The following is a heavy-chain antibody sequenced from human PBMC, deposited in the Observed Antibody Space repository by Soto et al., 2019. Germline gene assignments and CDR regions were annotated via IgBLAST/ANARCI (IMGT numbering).Heavy chain of an antibody. D-gene: IGHD1-26*01. V-gene: IGHV3-48*03. CDR1: GFSFSSYE. Sequence: PXVSLRLSCEASGFSFSSYEMNWVRQAPGKGLEWVSYISSSGSTIYYAGSVKGRFTISRDNAKNSLYLQMNSLRAEDTAVYYCASESSSTQLIVGATAPQWGQRIRVTVS. CDR2: ISSSGSTI. CDR3: ASESSSTQLIVGATAPQ. J-gene: IGHJ4*02.